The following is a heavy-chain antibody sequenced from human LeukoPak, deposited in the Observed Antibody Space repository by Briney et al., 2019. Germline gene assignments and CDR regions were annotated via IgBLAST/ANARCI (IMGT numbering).Heavy chain of an antibody. D-gene: IGHD3-22*01. V-gene: IGHV4-34*01. CDR2: INHSGST. CDR3: ARDKSLYYYDSSGYPNFDY. CDR1: GGSFSGYY. J-gene: IGHJ4*02. Sequence: PSETLSLTCAVYGGSFSGYYWSWIRQPPGKGLEWIGEINHSGSTNYNPSLKSRVTISVDTSKNQFSLKLSSVTAADTAVYYCARDKSLYYYDSSGYPNFDYWGQGTLVTVSS.